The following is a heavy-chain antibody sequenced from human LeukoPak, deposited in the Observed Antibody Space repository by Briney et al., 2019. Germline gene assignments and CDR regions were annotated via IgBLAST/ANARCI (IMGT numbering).Heavy chain of an antibody. V-gene: IGHV1-2*06. CDR3: ARDRCSSTSCYEEFDY. CDR2: VNPNSGGT. D-gene: IGHD2-2*01. CDR1: GYTFTGYY. Sequence: ASVKVSCKASGYTFTGYYMHWVRQAPGQGLEWMGRVNPNSGGTNYAQKFQGRVTMTRDTSISTAYMELSRLRSDDTAVYYCARDRCSSTSCYEEFDYWGQGTLVTVSS. J-gene: IGHJ4*02.